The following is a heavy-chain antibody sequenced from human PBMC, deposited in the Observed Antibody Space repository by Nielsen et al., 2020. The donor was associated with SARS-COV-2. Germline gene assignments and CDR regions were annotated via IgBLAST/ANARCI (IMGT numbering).Heavy chain of an antibody. V-gene: IGHV4-31*03. Sequence: SETLSLTCTVSGGSISSGGYYWSWIRQHPGKGLEWIGYIYYSGSTYYNPSPKSRVTISVDTSKNQFSLKLSSVTAADTAVYYCARGSTGIVGALGYWGQGTLVTVSS. D-gene: IGHD1-26*01. CDR3: ARGSTGIVGALGY. J-gene: IGHJ4*02. CDR1: GGSISSGGYY. CDR2: IYYSGST.